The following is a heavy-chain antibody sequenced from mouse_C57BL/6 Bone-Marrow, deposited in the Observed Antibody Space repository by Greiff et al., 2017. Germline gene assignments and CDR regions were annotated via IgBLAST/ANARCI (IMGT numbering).Heavy chain of an antibody. CDR3: VYYGNFLAY. Sequence: QVQLQQSGAELARPGASVKLSCKASGYTFTSYGISWVKQRTGQGLEWIGEIYPRSGNTYYNEKFKGKATLTADTSSSTAYMELLSLTSEDSAVYFCVYYGNFLAYWGQGTLVTVSA. CDR2: IYPRSGNT. J-gene: IGHJ3*01. D-gene: IGHD2-1*01. V-gene: IGHV1-81*01. CDR1: GYTFTSYG.